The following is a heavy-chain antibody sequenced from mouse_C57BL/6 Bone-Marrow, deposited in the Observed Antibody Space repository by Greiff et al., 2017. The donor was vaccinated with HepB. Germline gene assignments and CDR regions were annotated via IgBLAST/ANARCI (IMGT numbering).Heavy chain of an antibody. V-gene: IGHV5-15*04. CDR3: ATPIYYDTDYAMDY. J-gene: IGHJ4*01. Sequence: EVMLVESGGGLVQPGGSLKLSCAASGFTFSDYGMAWVRQAPRKGPEWVAFISNLAYSIYYADTVTGRFTISRENAKNTLYLEMSSLRSEDTAMYYCATPIYYDTDYAMDYWGQGTSVTVSS. CDR1: GFTFSDYG. CDR2: ISNLAYSI. D-gene: IGHD2-4*01.